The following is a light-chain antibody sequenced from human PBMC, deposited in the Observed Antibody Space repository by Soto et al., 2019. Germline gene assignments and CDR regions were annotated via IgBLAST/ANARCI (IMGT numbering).Light chain of an antibody. CDR2: LGS. Sequence: DIVMTQSPLSLPVTPGEPASISCRSSQSLLHSNGYNYLDWYLQKPGQSPQLLIYLGSNRASGVPDRFSGSGSGTDFTLKISSVEAEDVGVYYCMQALQTLFGQGTKVEIK. CDR3: MQALQTL. CDR1: QSLLHSNGYNY. J-gene: IGKJ1*01. V-gene: IGKV2-28*01.